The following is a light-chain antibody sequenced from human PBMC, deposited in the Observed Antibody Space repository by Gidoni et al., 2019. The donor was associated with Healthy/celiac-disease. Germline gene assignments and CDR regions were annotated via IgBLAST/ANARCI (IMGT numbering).Light chain of an antibody. CDR1: QSVSSY. CDR2: DAS. J-gene: IGKJ4*01. CDR3: QQLGS. V-gene: IGKV3-11*01. Sequence: DIVLTQSPATLSLSPGERATLSCRASQSVSSYLAWYQQKPGQAPRLLIYDASNRATGIPARFSGSGSGTDFTLTISSLEPEDFAVYYCQQLGSFXGXTKVEIK.